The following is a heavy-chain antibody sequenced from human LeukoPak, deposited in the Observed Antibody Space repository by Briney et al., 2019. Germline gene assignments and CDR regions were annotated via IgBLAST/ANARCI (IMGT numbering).Heavy chain of an antibody. D-gene: IGHD2-15*01. CDR1: GGSISSYY. CDR2: IYYSGST. Sequence: PSETLSLTCTVSGGSISSYYWSWIRQPPGKGLEWIGYIYYSGSTNYNPSLKSRVTISVDTSKNQFSLKLSSVTAADTAVYYCARVEDGYCSGGSCYSGYFQHWGQGTLVTVSS. V-gene: IGHV4-59*01. CDR3: ARVEDGYCSGGSCYSGYFQH. J-gene: IGHJ1*01.